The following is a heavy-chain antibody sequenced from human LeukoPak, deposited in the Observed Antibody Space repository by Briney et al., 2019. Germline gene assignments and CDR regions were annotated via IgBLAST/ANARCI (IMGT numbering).Heavy chain of an antibody. CDR1: GYSFTSYW. Sequence: HGESLKISCKGSGYSFTSYWLGWVRQMPGKGLEWMGIIYPGDSDTRYSPSFQGQVTISADKSISTAYLQWSSLKASDTAMYYCARQHRSIVGAPGYWCRGTLVTVSS. J-gene: IGHJ4*02. CDR2: IYPGDSDT. D-gene: IGHD1-26*01. V-gene: IGHV5-51*01. CDR3: ARQHRSIVGAPGY.